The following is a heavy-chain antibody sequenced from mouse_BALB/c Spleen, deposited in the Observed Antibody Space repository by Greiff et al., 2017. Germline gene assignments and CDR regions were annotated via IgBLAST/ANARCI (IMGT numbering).Heavy chain of an antibody. CDR3: ARLYGSSYNYYAMDY. V-gene: IGHV5-6*01. Sequence: EVKLMESGGDLVKPGGSLKLSCAASGFTFSSYGMSWVRQTPDKRLEWVATISSGGSYTYYPDSVKGRFTISRDNAKNTLYLQMSSLKSEDTAMYYCARLYGSSYNYYAMDYWGQGTSVTVSS. CDR1: GFTFSSYG. J-gene: IGHJ4*01. CDR2: ISSGGSYT. D-gene: IGHD1-1*01.